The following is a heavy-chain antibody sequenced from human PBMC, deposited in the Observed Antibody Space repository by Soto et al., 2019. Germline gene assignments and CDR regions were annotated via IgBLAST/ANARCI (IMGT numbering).Heavy chain of an antibody. CDR2: ISSSSSTI. Sequence: EVQLVESGGGLVQPGGSLRLSCAASGFTFSSYSMNWVRQAPGKGLEWVSYISSSSSTIYYADSVKGRFNISRDNAKNSLYLQMNSLRDEDTAVYYCARAHRGYRFSYYYYGMDVWGQGTTVTVSS. V-gene: IGHV3-48*02. CDR3: ARAHRGYRFSYYYYGMDV. J-gene: IGHJ6*02. CDR1: GFTFSSYS. D-gene: IGHD5-18*01.